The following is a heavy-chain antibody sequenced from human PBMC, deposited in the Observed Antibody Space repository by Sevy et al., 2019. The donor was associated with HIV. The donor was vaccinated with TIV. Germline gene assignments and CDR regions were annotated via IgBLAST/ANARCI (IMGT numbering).Heavy chain of an antibody. V-gene: IGHV3-23*01. J-gene: IGHJ6*02. CDR3: AKLYGSGSYRYYYYGMDV. Sequence: GGSLRLSCAASGFTFSSYAMSWVRQAPGKGLEWVSAISGSGGSTYYADSVKGRFTISRDNSKNTLYLQMNSLRAEDTAVYYCAKLYGSGSYRYYYYGMDVLGQGTTVTVS. D-gene: IGHD3-10*01. CDR2: ISGSGGST. CDR1: GFTFSSYA.